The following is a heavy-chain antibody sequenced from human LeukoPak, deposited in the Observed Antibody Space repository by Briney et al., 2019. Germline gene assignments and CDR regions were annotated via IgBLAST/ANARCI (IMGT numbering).Heavy chain of an antibody. Sequence: GGSLRLSCAASGFTFSSYSMNWVRQAPGKGLEWVSYISSSSSTIYYADSVKGRFTISRDNAKNSLYLQMNSLRAEDTAVYYCARGPYSSSWYRMGAGIEFDYWGQGTLVTVSS. D-gene: IGHD6-13*01. J-gene: IGHJ4*02. V-gene: IGHV3-48*01. CDR1: GFTFSSYS. CDR3: ARGPYSSSWYRMGAGIEFDY. CDR2: ISSSSSTI.